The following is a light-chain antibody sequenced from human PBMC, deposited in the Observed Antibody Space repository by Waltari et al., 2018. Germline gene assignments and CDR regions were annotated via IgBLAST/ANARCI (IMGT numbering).Light chain of an antibody. V-gene: IGLV2-14*01. CDR2: EVN. CDR3: TSYTSSITYV. CDR1: SSDVGGYNY. Sequence: QSALTQTASVSGSPGQSITISCTGTSSDVGGYNYVSWYQQHPGKAPKLMIYEVNNRPSGVSDRFSGSKSGNTASLTISGLQAEDEADYYCTSYTSSITYVFGTGTKVTVL. J-gene: IGLJ1*01.